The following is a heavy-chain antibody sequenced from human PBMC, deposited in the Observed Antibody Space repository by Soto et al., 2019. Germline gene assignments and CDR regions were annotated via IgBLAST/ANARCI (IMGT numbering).Heavy chain of an antibody. CDR1: GGTFSSYA. CDR2: IIPIFGTA. Sequence: SVKVSCKASGGTFSSYAISWVRQAPGQGLEWMGGIIPIFGTANYAQKFQGRVTITADESTSTAYMELSSLRSEDTAVYYCARVLKGYYDSSGYAFDIWGQGTRVTVSS. D-gene: IGHD3-22*01. V-gene: IGHV1-69*13. CDR3: ARVLKGYYDSSGYAFDI. J-gene: IGHJ3*02.